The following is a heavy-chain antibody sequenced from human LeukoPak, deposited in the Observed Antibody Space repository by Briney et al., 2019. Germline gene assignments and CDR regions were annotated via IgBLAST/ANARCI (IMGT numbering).Heavy chain of an antibody. CDR3: ARDRGPRTGFMVREAYDY. Sequence: GGSLRLSCAASVFIFSDYCIHWVRQAPWKGLVWVSRMNTDGSITNYADSVKGRFSISRDSAKNTLYLQMSSLRAEDTAVYYCARDRGPRTGFMVREAYDYWGQGTLVTVSS. CDR2: MNTDGSIT. CDR1: VFIFSDYC. V-gene: IGHV3-74*01. D-gene: IGHD3-10*01. J-gene: IGHJ4*02.